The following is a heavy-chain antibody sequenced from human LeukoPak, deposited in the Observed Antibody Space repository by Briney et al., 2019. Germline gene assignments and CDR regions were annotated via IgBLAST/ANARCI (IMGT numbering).Heavy chain of an antibody. D-gene: IGHD6-19*01. V-gene: IGHV4-34*01. CDR1: GGSFSGYY. CDR3: AREESSGWYGLGKRPLDY. CDR2: INHSGST. Sequence: SETLSLTCAVHGGSFSGYYWSWIRQPPGKGLEWIGEINHSGSTNYNPSLKSRVTISVDTSKNQFSLKLRPVTAADTAVYYCAREESSGWYGLGKRPLDYWGQGTLVTVSS. J-gene: IGHJ4*02.